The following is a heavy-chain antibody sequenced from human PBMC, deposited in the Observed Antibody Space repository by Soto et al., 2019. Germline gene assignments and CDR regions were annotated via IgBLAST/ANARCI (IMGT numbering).Heavy chain of an antibody. V-gene: IGHV3-33*01. CDR2: IWYDGSNK. D-gene: IGHD3-3*01. J-gene: IGHJ6*02. CDR3: AREVSPRGPYYDFWSRLYYYYGMDV. Sequence: QVQLVESGGGVVQPGRSLRLSCAASGFTFSSYGMHWVRQAPGKGLEWVAVIWYDGSNKYYADSVKGRFTISRDNSKNTLYLQMNSLRAEDTAVYYCAREVSPRGPYYDFWSRLYYYYGMDVWGQGTTVTVSS. CDR1: GFTFSSYG.